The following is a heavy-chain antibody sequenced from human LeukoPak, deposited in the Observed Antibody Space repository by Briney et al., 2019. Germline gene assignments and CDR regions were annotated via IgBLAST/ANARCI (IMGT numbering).Heavy chain of an antibody. V-gene: IGHV3-20*04. CDR3: AKNLGSGWYFPFDY. J-gene: IGHJ4*02. CDR1: GFIFDDHG. D-gene: IGHD6-19*01. Sequence: GGSLRLSCAASGFIFDDHGMSWVRQAPGKGLEWVSGINWNGGSTGYADSVKGRFTISRDNAKNSLYLQMNSLSAEDTALYYCAKNLGSGWYFPFDYWGQGTLVTVSS. CDR2: INWNGGST.